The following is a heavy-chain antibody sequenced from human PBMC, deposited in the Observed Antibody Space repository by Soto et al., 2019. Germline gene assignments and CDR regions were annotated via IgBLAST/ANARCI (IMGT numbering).Heavy chain of an antibody. J-gene: IGHJ6*02. Sequence: ASVKVSCKTSGYTFTRNGISWVRHAPGQGLEWMGWISPNSGNIKYAQKLQGRVIMTTGTSTSTAYMELRSLRFDDTAVYYCVKDRDSNSWPSRDVWGPGTTVTVSS. CDR1: GYTFTRNG. CDR2: ISPNSGNI. CDR3: VKDRDSNSWPSRDV. V-gene: IGHV1-18*01. D-gene: IGHD3-22*01.